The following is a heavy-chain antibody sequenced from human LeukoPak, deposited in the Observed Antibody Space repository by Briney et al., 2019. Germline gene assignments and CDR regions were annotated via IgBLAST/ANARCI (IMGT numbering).Heavy chain of an antibody. CDR3: ARVGHSSSSDY. CDR2: IYYSGST. D-gene: IGHD6-6*01. J-gene: IGHJ4*02. Sequence: SETLSLTCTVSGGSVSSGSYYWSWIRQPPGQGLEWIGYIYYSGSTNYNPSLKSRVTISVDTSKNQFSLKLSSVTAADTAVYYCARVGHSSSSDYWGQGTLVTVSS. CDR1: GGSVSSGSYY. V-gene: IGHV4-61*01.